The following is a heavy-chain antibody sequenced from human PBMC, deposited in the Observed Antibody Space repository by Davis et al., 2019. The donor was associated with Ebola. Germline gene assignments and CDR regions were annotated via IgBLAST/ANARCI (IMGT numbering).Heavy chain of an antibody. D-gene: IGHD6-25*01. J-gene: IGHJ4*02. CDR3: ARLPATDYFDY. CDR2: IYHSGST. CDR1: GDSISSGDYY. Sequence: MPSETLSLTCTVSGDSISSGDYYWSWIRHHPGQALEWIGYIYHSGSTYYNPSLKSRVTISVDTSKNQFSLKLSSVTAADTAVYYCARLPATDYFDYWGQGTLVTVSS. V-gene: IGHV4-31*03.